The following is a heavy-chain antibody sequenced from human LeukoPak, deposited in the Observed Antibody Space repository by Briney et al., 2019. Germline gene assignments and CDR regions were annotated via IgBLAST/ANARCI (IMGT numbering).Heavy chain of an antibody. CDR1: GFTFSSYG. V-gene: IGHV3-48*01. CDR3: ARDYRTYYYGSGSYSFDY. CDR2: ISSSSSTI. D-gene: IGHD3-10*01. J-gene: IGHJ4*02. Sequence: GGSLRLSCAVSGFTFSSYGMHWVRQAPGKGLEWVSYISSSSSTIYYADSVKGRFTISRDNAKNSLYLQMNSLRAEDTAVYYCARDYRTYYYGSGSYSFDYWGQGTLVTVSS.